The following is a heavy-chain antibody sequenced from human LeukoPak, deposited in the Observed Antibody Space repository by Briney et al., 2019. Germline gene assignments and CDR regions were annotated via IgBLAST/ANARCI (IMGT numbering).Heavy chain of an antibody. CDR1: GGSISSSSYY. D-gene: IGHD4-17*01. CDR2: IYYSGST. J-gene: IGHJ4*02. V-gene: IGHV4-39*07. Sequence: SETLSLTCTVSGGSISSSSYYWGWIRQPPGKGLEWIGSIYYSGSTYYNPSLKSRVTMSVDTSKNQFSLKLSSVTAADTAVYYCARVHHGDFDYWGQGTLVTVSS. CDR3: ARVHHGDFDY.